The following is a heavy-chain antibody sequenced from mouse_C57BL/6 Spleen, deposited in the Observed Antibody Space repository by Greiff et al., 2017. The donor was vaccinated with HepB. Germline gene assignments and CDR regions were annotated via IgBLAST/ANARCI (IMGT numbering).Heavy chain of an antibody. CDR1: GYTFTSYW. J-gene: IGHJ2*01. CDR2: IDPSDSYT. V-gene: IGHV1-69*01. Sequence: QVQLQQPGAELVMPGASVKLSCKASGYTFTSYWMHWVKQRPGQGLEWIGEIDPSDSYTNYNQKFKGKSTLTVDKSSSTAYMQLSSLTSEDSAVYYCAGAYGSSSFDYWGQGTTLTVSS. D-gene: IGHD1-1*01. CDR3: AGAYGSSSFDY.